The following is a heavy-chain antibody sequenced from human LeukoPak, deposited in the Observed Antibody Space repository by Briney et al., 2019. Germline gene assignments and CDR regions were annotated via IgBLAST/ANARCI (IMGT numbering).Heavy chain of an antibody. CDR1: GFTFSSYS. V-gene: IGHV3-48*01. CDR2: ISSSSSTI. Sequence: PSGGSLRLSCAASGFTFSSYSMNWVRQAPGKGLEWVSYISSSSSTIYYADSVKGRFTISRDNSKNTLYLQMNSLRAEDTAVYYCASEASLRFLEKWGQGTLVTVSS. D-gene: IGHD3-3*01. J-gene: IGHJ4*02. CDR3: ASEASLRFLEK.